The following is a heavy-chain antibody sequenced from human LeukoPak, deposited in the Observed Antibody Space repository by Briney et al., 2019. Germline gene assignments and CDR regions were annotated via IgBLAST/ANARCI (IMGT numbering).Heavy chain of an antibody. D-gene: IGHD2-15*01. CDR3: ARDRPRARYFDY. CDR2: IIPILGIA. CDR1: GGTFSSYA. J-gene: IGHJ4*02. V-gene: IGHV1-69*04. Sequence: SVKVSCKASGGTFSSYAISWVRQAPGQGLEWMGRIIPILGIANYAQKFEGRVTITADKSTSTAYMELSSLKSEDTAVYFCARDRPRARYFDYWGQGTLVTVSS.